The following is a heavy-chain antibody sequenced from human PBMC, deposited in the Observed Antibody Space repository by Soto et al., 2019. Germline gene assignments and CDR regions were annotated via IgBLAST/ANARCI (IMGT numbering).Heavy chain of an antibody. D-gene: IGHD1-26*01. Sequence: EVQLVESGGGLVQPRGSLRLSCAASGFTFSSYWMHWVRQAPGKGLVWVSRINSDGSSTSYADSVKGRFTISRDNAKNTLYLQMNSLRAEDTAVYYCARDWRLTWELAFDIWGQGTMVTVSS. CDR2: INSDGSST. V-gene: IGHV3-74*01. CDR3: ARDWRLTWELAFDI. CDR1: GFTFSSYW. J-gene: IGHJ3*02.